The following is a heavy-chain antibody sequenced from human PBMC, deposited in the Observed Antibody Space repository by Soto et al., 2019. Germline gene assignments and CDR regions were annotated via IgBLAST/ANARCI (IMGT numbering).Heavy chain of an antibody. D-gene: IGHD2-15*01. J-gene: IGHJ5*02. CDR3: ARDQMYCTGGSCYPCFDP. CDR2: INPSGGST. CDR1: GHTFGRSE. V-gene: IGHV1-46*01. Sequence: GAAVKVCCEACGHTFGRSEMHCGRQAPGQGLEWMGIINPSGGSTRYAQKFQGRVTMTTDTSTSTVYMEMSSLTSEDTAVYYCARDQMYCTGGSCYPCFDPSRQAPQVT.